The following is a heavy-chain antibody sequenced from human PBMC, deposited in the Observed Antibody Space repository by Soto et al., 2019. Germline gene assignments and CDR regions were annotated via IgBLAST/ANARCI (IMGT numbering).Heavy chain of an antibody. CDR3: AKDYYDSSGYYYAVVQSDY. CDR2: ISGSGGCT. Sequence: SGGSLRLSCAASGFTFSSYAMSWVRQAPGKGLEWVSAISGSGGCTYYADSVKGRFTISRDNSKNTLYLQMNSLRAEDTAVYYCAKDYYDSSGYYYAVVQSDYWGQGTLVTVSS. V-gene: IGHV3-23*01. J-gene: IGHJ4*02. D-gene: IGHD3-22*01. CDR1: GFTFSSYA.